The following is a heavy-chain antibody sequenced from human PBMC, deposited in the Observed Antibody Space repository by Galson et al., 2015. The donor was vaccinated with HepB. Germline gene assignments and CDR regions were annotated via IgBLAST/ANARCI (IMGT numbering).Heavy chain of an antibody. V-gene: IGHV3-23*01. J-gene: IGHJ4*01. Sequence: SLRLSCAASGFTFSSYGMSWVRQAPGKGLEWVSTIVNSGGTTYNADFVEGRFTISRDNSKNTLYLQMNNLRVEDTAEYYCANNSYDSSRQSLLGFDYWGQGTLVTVSS. CDR2: IVNSGGTT. CDR1: GFTFSSYG. D-gene: IGHD3-22*01. CDR3: ANNSYDSSRQSLLGFDY.